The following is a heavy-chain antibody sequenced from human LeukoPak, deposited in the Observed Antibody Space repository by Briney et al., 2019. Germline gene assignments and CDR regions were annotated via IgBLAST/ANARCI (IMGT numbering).Heavy chain of an antibody. V-gene: IGHV4-39*07. D-gene: IGHD3-16*02. CDR2: IYYSGST. CDR3: ARVYYDYVWGSYRFNRFDY. CDR1: GGSISSSSYY. Sequence: KSSETLSLTCTVSGGSISSSSYYWGWIRQPPGKGLEWIGSIYYSGSTYYNPSLKSRVTISVDTSKNQFSLKLSSVTAADTAVYYCARVYYDYVWGSYRFNRFDYWGQGTLVTVSS. J-gene: IGHJ4*02.